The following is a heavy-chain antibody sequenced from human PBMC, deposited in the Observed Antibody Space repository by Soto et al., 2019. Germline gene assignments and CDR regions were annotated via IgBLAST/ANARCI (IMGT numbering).Heavy chain of an antibody. CDR2: ISRTGAGT. J-gene: IGHJ4*02. CDR3: AKGLNQLSTIPYDY. Sequence: EVQLLESGGGLVQPGGSLRLSCAASGFTFSDYAMTWVRQAPGKGLEWVSAISRTGAGTYYADSVKGRFTISRDISKNTLYLQMNSLRAEDTAIYYCAKGLNQLSTIPYDYWGQGTLVTVSS. D-gene: IGHD5-12*01. V-gene: IGHV3-23*01. CDR1: GFTFSDYA.